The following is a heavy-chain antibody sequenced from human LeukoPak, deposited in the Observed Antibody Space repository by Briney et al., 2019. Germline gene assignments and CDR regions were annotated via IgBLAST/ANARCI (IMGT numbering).Heavy chain of an antibody. D-gene: IGHD2-15*01. CDR3: GRGGSSGVDY. Sequence: ASVKVSCKTSGYTFTKNALHLVRQAPGQSLEWMGWIRTDTGDTEYSQKFPGRVTLTRDTSATTVYVELKSLRSEDTAVYYCGRGGSSGVDYWGQGTLVTASS. CDR1: GYTFTKNA. V-gene: IGHV1-3*04. CDR2: IRTDTGDT. J-gene: IGHJ4*02.